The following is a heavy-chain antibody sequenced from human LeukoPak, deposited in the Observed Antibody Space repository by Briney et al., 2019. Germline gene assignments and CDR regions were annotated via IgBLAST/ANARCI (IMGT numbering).Heavy chain of an antibody. CDR1: GGSISSYY. V-gene: IGHV4-59*12. D-gene: IGHD2-2*01. CDR2: IYYSGST. Sequence: MPSETLSLTCTVSGGSISSYYWSWIRQPPGKGLEWIGYIYYSGSTNYNPSLKSRVTISVDRSKNQFSLKLSSVTAADTAVYYCARGVPAATDAFDIWGQGTMVTVSS. CDR3: ARGVPAATDAFDI. J-gene: IGHJ3*02.